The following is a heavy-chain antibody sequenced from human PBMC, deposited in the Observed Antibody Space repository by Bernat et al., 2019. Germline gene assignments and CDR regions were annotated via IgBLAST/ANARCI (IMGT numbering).Heavy chain of an antibody. Sequence: QVQLQQWGAGLLKPSETLSLTCAVYGGSFSGYYWSWIRQPPGKGLEWIGEINHSGSTNYNPFLKSRVTISVDTSKNQFSLKLSSVTAADTAVYYCARVQPTYCSSTSCYGPYFDYWGQGTLVTVSS. J-gene: IGHJ4*02. CDR2: INHSGST. V-gene: IGHV4-34*01. CDR3: ARVQPTYCSSTSCYGPYFDY. CDR1: GGSFSGYY. D-gene: IGHD2-2*01.